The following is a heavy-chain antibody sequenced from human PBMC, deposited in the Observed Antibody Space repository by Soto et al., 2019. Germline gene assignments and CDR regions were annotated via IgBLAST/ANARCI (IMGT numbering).Heavy chain of an antibody. Sequence: GASVKVSCKASGYTFTSYGISCVRQAPGQGLEWMGWISAYNGNTNYAQKLQGRVTMTTDTSTSTAYMELRSLRSDDTAVYYCARGSPFDWLLSEHEYYYYYGMDVWGQGTTVTVSS. D-gene: IGHD3-9*01. V-gene: IGHV1-18*01. CDR2: ISAYNGNT. J-gene: IGHJ6*02. CDR3: ARGSPFDWLLSEHEYYYYYGMDV. CDR1: GYTFTSYG.